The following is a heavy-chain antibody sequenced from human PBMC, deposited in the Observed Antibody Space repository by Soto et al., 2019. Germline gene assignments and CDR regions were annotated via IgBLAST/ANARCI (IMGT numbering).Heavy chain of an antibody. CDR2: IYRGGST. V-gene: IGHV3-53*01. J-gene: IGHJ3*02. CDR1: GFTVSSTY. D-gene: IGHD4-17*01. CDR3: ARGFAVTTGPTDAFDI. Sequence: EVLLVESRGGLIQPGGSLRLSCAASGFTVSSTYMTWVRQAPGKGLEWVSVIYRGGSTSSADSVKGRFTISRDNSKNTLALQMSTLRAEDTGVDYCARGFAVTTGPTDAFDIWGQGTMVSVSS.